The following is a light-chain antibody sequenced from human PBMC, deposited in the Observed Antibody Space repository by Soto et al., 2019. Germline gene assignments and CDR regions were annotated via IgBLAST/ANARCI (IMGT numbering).Light chain of an antibody. V-gene: IGKV3-11*01. CDR3: QQRSS. J-gene: IGKJ5*01. Sequence: IVLKKSPGTLSLSQGQRATLSCRASQSVSSYLAWYQQNPGQAPRLLIYDVSNRATGIPGRFSGSGSGTDFTLTISGLEPGDFAVYYCQQRSSFGQGTRLEI. CDR2: DVS. CDR1: QSVSSY.